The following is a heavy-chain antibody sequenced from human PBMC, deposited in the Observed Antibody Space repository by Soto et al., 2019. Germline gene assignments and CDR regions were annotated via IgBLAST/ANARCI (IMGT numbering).Heavy chain of an antibody. D-gene: IGHD6-19*01. CDR2: IYYSGST. V-gene: IGHV4-31*03. CDR1: GGSISSGGYY. CDR3: ARDRSGWYMLDY. Sequence: SETLSLTCTVSGGSISSGGYYWSWIRQHPGKGLEWIGYIYYSGSTYYNPSLKSRVTISVDTSKNQFSLKLSSVTAADTAVYYCARDRSGWYMLDYWGQGTLVTVSS. J-gene: IGHJ4*02.